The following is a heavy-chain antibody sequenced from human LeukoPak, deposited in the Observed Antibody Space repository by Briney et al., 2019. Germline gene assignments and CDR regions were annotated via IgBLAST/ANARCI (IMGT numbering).Heavy chain of an antibody. CDR2: INHSGST. Sequence: SETLSLTCAVYGGSFSGYYWSWIRQPPGKGLEWIGEINHSGSTNYNPSLKSRVTISVDTSKNQFSLKLSSVTAADTAMYYCARTNYFDNWGQGTLVTVSS. V-gene: IGHV4-34*01. CDR1: GGSFSGYY. J-gene: IGHJ4*02. CDR3: ARTNYFDN.